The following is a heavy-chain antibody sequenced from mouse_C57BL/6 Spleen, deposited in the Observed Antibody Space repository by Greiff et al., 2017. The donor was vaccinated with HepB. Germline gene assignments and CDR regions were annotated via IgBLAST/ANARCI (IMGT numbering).Heavy chain of an antibody. Sequence: VQLKESGPELVKPGASVKIPCKASGYTFTDYNMDWVKQSHGKSLEWIGDINPNNGGTIYNQKFKGKATLTVDKSSSTAYMELRSLTSEDTAVYYCARGGWLLLRFDVWGTGTTVTVSS. D-gene: IGHD2-3*01. CDR3: ARGGWLLLRFDV. J-gene: IGHJ1*03. CDR2: INPNNGGT. CDR1: GYTFTDYN. V-gene: IGHV1-18*01.